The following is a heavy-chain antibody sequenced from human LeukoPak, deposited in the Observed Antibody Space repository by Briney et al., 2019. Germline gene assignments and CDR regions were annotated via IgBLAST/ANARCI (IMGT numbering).Heavy chain of an antibody. Sequence: GGSLRLSCAASGFTVSSNYMSWVRQAPGKGLEWVSVIYSGGSTYYADSGTGRFTISRDNSKNTMYLQMKRLRAEDTAVYYCARVSDYYGSWGQGTLVTVSS. CDR2: IYSGGST. CDR1: GFTVSSNY. CDR3: ARVSDYYGS. J-gene: IGHJ4*02. V-gene: IGHV3-53*01. D-gene: IGHD3-10*01.